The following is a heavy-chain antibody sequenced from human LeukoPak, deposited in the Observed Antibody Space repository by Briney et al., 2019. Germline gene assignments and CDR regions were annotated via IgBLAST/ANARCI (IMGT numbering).Heavy chain of an antibody. J-gene: IGHJ6*03. CDR3: ASGIAAAGDYYYYYMDV. Sequence: SETLSLTCTVSGGSISSSTSGWGWYWGWIRQPPGKGLEWIGSIYYSGSTYYSPSLKGRVTISVDTSKNQFSLKLSSVTAADTAVYYCASGIAAAGDYYYYYMDVWGKGTTVTVSS. D-gene: IGHD6-13*01. CDR1: GGSISSSTSGWGWY. V-gene: IGHV4-39*07. CDR2: IYYSGST.